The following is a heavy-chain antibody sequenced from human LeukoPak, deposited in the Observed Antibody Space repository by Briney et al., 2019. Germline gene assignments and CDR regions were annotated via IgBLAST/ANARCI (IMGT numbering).Heavy chain of an antibody. V-gene: IGHV1-2*02. CDR3: ACLPSQYSSSSENWFDP. D-gene: IGHD6-6*01. Sequence: GESLKVSCKASGYTFTGYYMHWVRQAPGQGLEWMGWINPNSGGTNYAQKFQGRVTMTRDTSISTAYMELSRLRSDDTAVYYCACLPSQYSSSSENWFDPWGQGTLVTVSS. CDR2: INPNSGGT. CDR1: GYTFTGYY. J-gene: IGHJ5*02.